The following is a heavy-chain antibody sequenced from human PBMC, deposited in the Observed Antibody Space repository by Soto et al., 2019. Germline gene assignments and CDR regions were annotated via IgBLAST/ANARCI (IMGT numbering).Heavy chain of an antibody. Sequence: SVKVSFKASGGTFSSYAISWVRQAPVQGLEWMGGIIPIFGTANYAQKFQGRVTITADKSTSTAYMELSSLRSEDTAVYYCARGGRGGYYKRGFDYWGQGTMVTVSS. D-gene: IGHD3-22*01. V-gene: IGHV1-69*06. J-gene: IGHJ4*02. CDR1: GGTFSSYA. CDR3: ARGGRGGYYKRGFDY. CDR2: IIPIFGTA.